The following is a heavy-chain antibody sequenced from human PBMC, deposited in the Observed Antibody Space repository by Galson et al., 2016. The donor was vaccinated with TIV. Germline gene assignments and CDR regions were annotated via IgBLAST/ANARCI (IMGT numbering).Heavy chain of an antibody. V-gene: IGHV1-69*02. CDR2: IIPINGIR. J-gene: IGHJ4*02. D-gene: IGHD1-26*01. CDR3: ATARNGSSFRGIDY. Sequence: SVKVSCKASGDTFNTYTITWVRQAPGQGLEWMGRIIPINGIRDYAQKFQGRVTFTADKSTSTAYMEVNNLRSEDTAVYYCATARNGSSFRGIDYWGQGTRLTVSS. CDR1: GDTFNTYT.